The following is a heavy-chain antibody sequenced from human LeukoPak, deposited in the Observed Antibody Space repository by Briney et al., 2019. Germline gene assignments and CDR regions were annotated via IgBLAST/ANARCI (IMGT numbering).Heavy chain of an antibody. V-gene: IGHV1/OR15-1*04. D-gene: IGHD2-2*01. J-gene: IGHJ3*02. CDR3: AAGVVPAAMPGDAFDI. Sequence: ASVKVSCKASGYIFTYYYMHWVRQAPGQELGWMGRINPNSGGTNYAQEFQGRVTMTRDTSISTAYMELSRLRSDDTAVYYCAAGVVPAAMPGDAFDIWGQGTMVTVSS. CDR1: GYIFTYYY. CDR2: INPNSGGT.